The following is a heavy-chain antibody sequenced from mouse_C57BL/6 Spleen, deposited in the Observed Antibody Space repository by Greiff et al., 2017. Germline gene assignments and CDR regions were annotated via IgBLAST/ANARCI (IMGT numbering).Heavy chain of an antibody. J-gene: IGHJ3*01. CDR1: GYTFTGYW. CDR2: ILPGSGSI. CDR3: ARRESAWFAY. Sequence: VQLQPSGAELMKPGASVKLSCKATGYTFTGYWIEWVTPRPGHGLEWIGEILPGSGSINYNVKFKGKATFTADTSSNTAYMQLSSLTTEDAAIYYCARRESAWFAYWGQGTLVTVSA. V-gene: IGHV1-9*01.